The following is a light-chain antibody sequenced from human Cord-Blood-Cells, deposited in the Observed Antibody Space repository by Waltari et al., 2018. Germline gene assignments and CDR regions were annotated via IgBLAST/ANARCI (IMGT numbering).Light chain of an antibody. CDR3: SSYTSSSTV. Sequence: QSALTQPASVSGSPGQSITISCTGTSSDVGGYKYVSWYQQHPGKAPKLMIYDVSNRPSVVSTRCSGAKSGNTASLTISGLQAEYEADYYCSSYTSSSTVFGGGTKLTVL. V-gene: IGLV2-14*01. CDR1: SSDVGGYKY. J-gene: IGLJ2*01. CDR2: DVS.